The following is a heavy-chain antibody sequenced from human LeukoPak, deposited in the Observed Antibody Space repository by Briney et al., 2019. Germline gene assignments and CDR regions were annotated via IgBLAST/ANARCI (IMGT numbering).Heavy chain of an antibody. CDR2: INPNSGGT. CDR1: GYTFTGYY. J-gene: IGHJ4*02. V-gene: IGHV1-2*02. Sequence: ASVKVSCKASGYTFTGYYMHWVRQAPGQGLEWMGWINPNSGGTNYAQKFQGRVTMTRDTSISTAYMELSRLRSDDTAVYYCARGGQLRYFDWGARDYWGQGTLVTVSS. D-gene: IGHD3-9*01. CDR3: ARGGQLRYFDWGARDY.